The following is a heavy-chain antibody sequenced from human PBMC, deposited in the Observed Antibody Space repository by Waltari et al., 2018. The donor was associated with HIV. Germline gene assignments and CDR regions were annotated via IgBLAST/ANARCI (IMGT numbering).Heavy chain of an antibody. Sequence: QVHLVQSGAEVKMPGASVRVSCKTSGYIFTNYGVSWVRQAPGQGLEWLGWISCDNANTNYAQRLQGRVTRTTDTSTSTAHMELRSLRSDDTAVYYCARGLGGSYYYGVDVWGQGTTVTVS. CDR1: GYIFTNYG. CDR3: ARGLGGSYYYGVDV. CDR2: ISCDNANT. J-gene: IGHJ6*02. V-gene: IGHV1-18*01.